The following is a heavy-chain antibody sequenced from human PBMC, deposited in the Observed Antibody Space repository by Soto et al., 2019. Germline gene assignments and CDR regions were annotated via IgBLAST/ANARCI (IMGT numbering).Heavy chain of an antibody. V-gene: IGHV3-23*01. J-gene: IGHJ4*02. D-gene: IGHD2-15*01. CDR1: GFRFNDFA. CDR3: ANGAEGYVVYSLDS. Sequence: EVQLLESGGGFVQPGGSLRLSCAASGFRFNDFAMTWVRQAPGRGLEWVSAITGTASSTYDADSVKGRFTISRDNSKNTMYRQINSLRSEYTNIYDCANGAEGYVVYSLDSWGQGTLVTVSS. CDR2: ITGTASST.